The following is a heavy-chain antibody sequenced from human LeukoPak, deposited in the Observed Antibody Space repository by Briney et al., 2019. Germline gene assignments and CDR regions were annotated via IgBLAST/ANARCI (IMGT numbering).Heavy chain of an antibody. V-gene: IGHV4-39*01. D-gene: IGHD5-12*01. J-gene: IGHJ5*01. CDR1: GGSVSSSSYY. CDR2: VYYSGST. CDR3: ARRLRGFDS. Sequence: PPETLSLTCTVSGGSVSSSSYYWGWIRQPPGKGLEWIGSVYYSGSTYYNPSLKSRVTISVDTSKNQFSLKLSSVTAADTALYYCARRLRGFDSWGQGTLVTVSS.